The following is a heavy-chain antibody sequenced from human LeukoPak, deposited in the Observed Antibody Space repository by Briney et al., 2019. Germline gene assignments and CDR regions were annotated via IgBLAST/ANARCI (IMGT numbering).Heavy chain of an antibody. Sequence: PSETLSLTCTVSGDSISPYYWSWIRQPPGKGLEWIGYISYRGSTDYNPSLKSRVTISVVTSKNQFSLKLSSVTAADTAMYYCARHRAGTTYDFWGQGTLVTVSS. D-gene: IGHD1-7*01. CDR2: ISYRGST. V-gene: IGHV4-59*08. CDR1: GDSISPYY. CDR3: ARHRAGTTYDF. J-gene: IGHJ4*02.